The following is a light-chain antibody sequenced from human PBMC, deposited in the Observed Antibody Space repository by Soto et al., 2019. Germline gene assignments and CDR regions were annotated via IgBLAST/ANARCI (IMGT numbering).Light chain of an antibody. CDR2: GAA. Sequence: ETVMTQSPATLSLSPGERATLSCRASQSVFSSLACYQHKRGQAPRLLIYGAATRATGLPASISGSGSATVSTITSSRQQSDDVADYYCQQYHNSPAFGQGTKVEIK. J-gene: IGKJ1*01. V-gene: IGKV3-15*01. CDR3: QQYHNSPA. CDR1: QSVFSS.